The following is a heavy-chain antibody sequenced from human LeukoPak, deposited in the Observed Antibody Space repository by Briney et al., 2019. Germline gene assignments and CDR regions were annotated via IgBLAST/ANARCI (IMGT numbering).Heavy chain of an antibody. CDR1: GFTFNNYW. V-gene: IGHV3-23*01. CDR3: AKEYTGTFSPFPFYFDN. J-gene: IGHJ4*02. D-gene: IGHD1-26*01. Sequence: GESLRLSCAASGFTFNNYWMHWVRQAPGKGLEWVSAITGSGGRTYYADSVKGRFTISRDNSKNTLYLQMNSLRAEDTAIYYCAKEYTGTFSPFPFYFDNWGQGTLVTVSS. CDR2: ITGSGGRT.